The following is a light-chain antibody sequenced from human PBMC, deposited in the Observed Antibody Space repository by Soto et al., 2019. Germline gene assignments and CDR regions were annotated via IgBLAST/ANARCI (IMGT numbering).Light chain of an antibody. CDR1: QGISSW. CDR2: AAS. V-gene: IGKV1-9*01. J-gene: IGKJ5*01. Sequence: DIQLTQSPSSLSASVCDSVTITCRASQGISSWLAWYQQKPGKAPKLLIYAASTLKSGVPSRFSGSGSGTEFALTISSLQAEDFATYYCQQLNIYSMTFGEGTRLEIK. CDR3: QQLNIYSMT.